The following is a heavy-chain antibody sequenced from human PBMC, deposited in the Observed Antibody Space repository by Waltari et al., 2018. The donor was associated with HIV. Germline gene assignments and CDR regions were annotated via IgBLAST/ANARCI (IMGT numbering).Heavy chain of an antibody. D-gene: IGHD3-10*01. CDR2: IHSSGIT. CDR1: GESITSPYV. CDR3: ARGGSYYAQML. Sequence: QVQLQESGPGLVKPSETLSLTCSVSGESITSPYVWTWVRQSPGEPLEGSGYIHSSGITSYNPPLKSRVTISLDTFKNKFSLKLRSVTAADTAVYFCARGGSYYAQMLWGQGTLVIVSS. J-gene: IGHJ4*02. V-gene: IGHV4-4*08.